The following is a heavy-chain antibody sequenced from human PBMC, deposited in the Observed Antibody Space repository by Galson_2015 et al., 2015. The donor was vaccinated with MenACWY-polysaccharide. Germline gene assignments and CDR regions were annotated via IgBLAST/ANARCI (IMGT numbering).Heavy chain of an antibody. CDR3: SRAVGDLDH. D-gene: IGHD2-21*02. V-gene: IGHV1-8*01. CDR2: MNPNSRNT. Sequence: SVKVSCKASGYTFTSFDINWVRQAPGQGLEWMGWMNPNSRNTGSAQKFQGRVTMTSDTSINTAYMELTSLRSDDTAVYYCSRAVGDLDHWGQGTLVTVSS. CDR1: GYTFTSFD. J-gene: IGHJ5*02.